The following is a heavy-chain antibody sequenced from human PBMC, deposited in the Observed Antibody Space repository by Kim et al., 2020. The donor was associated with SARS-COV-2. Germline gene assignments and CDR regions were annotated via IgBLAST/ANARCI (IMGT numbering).Heavy chain of an antibody. CDR1: GYTFTSYY. J-gene: IGHJ5*02. Sequence: ASVKVSCKASGYTFTSYYMHWVRQAPGQGLEWMGIINPSGGSTSYAQKFQGRVTMTRDTSTSTVYMELSSLRSEDTAVYYCARVSPPYGDSAWFDPWGQGTLVTVSS. CDR3: ARVSPPYGDSAWFDP. CDR2: INPSGGST. D-gene: IGHD4-17*01. V-gene: IGHV1-46*01.